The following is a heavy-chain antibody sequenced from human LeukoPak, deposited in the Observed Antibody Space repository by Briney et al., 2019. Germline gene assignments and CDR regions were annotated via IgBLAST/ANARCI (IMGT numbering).Heavy chain of an antibody. D-gene: IGHD3-10*01. CDR3: ARGPLWVGELYFDY. CDR2: IYHSGST. CDR1: GYSISSGYY. Sequence: SETLSLTCAVSGYSISSGYYWGWIRQPPGKGLEWIGSIYHSGSTYYNPSLKSRVTISVDTSKNQFSLKLSSVTAADTAVYYCARGPLWVGELYFDYWGQGTLVTVSS. V-gene: IGHV4-38-2*01. J-gene: IGHJ4*02.